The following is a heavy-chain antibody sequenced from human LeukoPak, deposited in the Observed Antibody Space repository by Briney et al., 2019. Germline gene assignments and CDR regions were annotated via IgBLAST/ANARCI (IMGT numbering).Heavy chain of an antibody. J-gene: IGHJ4*02. CDR2: INHSGST. D-gene: IGHD3-10*01. V-gene: IGHV4-34*01. CDR1: GGSFSDYY. CDR3: ARGKEVITMLRGLKPGYYFDY. Sequence: SETLSLTCAVYGGSFSDYYWSWVRQPPGKGLEWIGEINHSGSTNYNPSLKSRVTISVDTSKNQFSLKLNSVTAADTAVYYCARGKEVITMLRGLKPGYYFDYWGQGTLVTVSS.